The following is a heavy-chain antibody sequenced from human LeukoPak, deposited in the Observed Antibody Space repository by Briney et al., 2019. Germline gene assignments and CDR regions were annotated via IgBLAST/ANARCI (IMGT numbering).Heavy chain of an antibody. CDR1: GGSISSGGYS. D-gene: IGHD3-3*01. J-gene: IGHJ6*02. Sequence: SETLSLTCAVSGGSISSGGYSWSWLRQPPGKGLEWIGYIYHSGSTYYNPSLKSRVTISVDTSKNQFSLKLSSVTAADTAVYYCAMTGGYDFWSGYHYYGMDVWGQGTTVTVSS. CDR2: IYHSGST. V-gene: IGHV4-30-2*01. CDR3: AMTGGYDFWSGYHYYGMDV.